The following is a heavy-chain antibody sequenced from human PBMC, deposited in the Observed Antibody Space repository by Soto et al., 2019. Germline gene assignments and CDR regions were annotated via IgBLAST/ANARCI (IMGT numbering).Heavy chain of an antibody. Sequence: ASVKVSCKASGYTFTSYYMHWVRQAPGQGLEWMGIIDPSAGRTNYAQKFQGRVTITRDTSTSTAYMELSSLRSEDTAVYYCASRTVHSDTAMPHDAFDIWGQGTMVTVSS. V-gene: IGHV1-46*01. CDR1: GYTFTSYY. D-gene: IGHD5-18*01. J-gene: IGHJ3*02. CDR2: IDPSAGRT. CDR3: ASRTVHSDTAMPHDAFDI.